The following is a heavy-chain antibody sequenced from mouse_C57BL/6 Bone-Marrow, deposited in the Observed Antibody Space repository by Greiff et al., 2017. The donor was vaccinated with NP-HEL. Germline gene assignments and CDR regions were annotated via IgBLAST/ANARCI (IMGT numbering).Heavy chain of an antibody. CDR1: GYTFTSYW. V-gene: IGHV1-50*01. CDR2: IDPSDSYT. J-gene: IGHJ2*01. CDR3: ARLRGYYYGSSQYYFDY. D-gene: IGHD1-1*01. Sequence: QVQLQQPGAELVKPGASVKLSCKASGYTFTSYWMQWVNQRPGQGLEWIGEIDPSDSYTNYNQKFKGKATLTVDTSSSTAYMQLSSLTSEDSAVYYGARLRGYYYGSSQYYFDYWGQGTTLTVSS.